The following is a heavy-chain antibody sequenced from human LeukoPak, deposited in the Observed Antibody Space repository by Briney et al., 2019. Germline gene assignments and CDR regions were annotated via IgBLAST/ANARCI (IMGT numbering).Heavy chain of an antibody. CDR2: ISAYNGNT. V-gene: IGHV1-18*01. CDR3: ARDRDRIPPLYYYYGMDV. Sequence: ASVKVSCKASGYTFTSYGISWVRQAPGQRLEWMGWISAYNGNTNYAQKLQGRVTMTTDTSTSTAYMELRSLRSDDTAVYYCARDRDRIPPLYYYYGMDVWGQGTTVTVSS. CDR1: GYTFTSYG. D-gene: IGHD3-10*01. J-gene: IGHJ6*02.